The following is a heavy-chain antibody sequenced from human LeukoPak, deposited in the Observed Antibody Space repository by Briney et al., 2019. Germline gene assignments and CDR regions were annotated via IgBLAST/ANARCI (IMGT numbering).Heavy chain of an antibody. CDR3: AREGGPYRPLDY. CDR2: VNRQGSI. CDR1: GGSISNTNW. J-gene: IGHJ4*02. Sequence: AGTLSLTCGVSGGSISNTNWWTWFRQPPGKGLEWIGEVNRQGSIIYNPSLKSRVAIPVDKSENYISLKLTSVTAADTAVYYCAREGGPYRPLDYSGQGTLVTVSS. V-gene: IGHV4-4*02.